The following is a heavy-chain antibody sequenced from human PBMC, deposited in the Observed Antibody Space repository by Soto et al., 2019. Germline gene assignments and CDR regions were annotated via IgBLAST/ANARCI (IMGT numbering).Heavy chain of an antibody. Sequence: VHLLESGGSLVQPGSSLRLSCAASGFSFSYCAMSWVRQAPGKGLEWVATIAFHGGATHYADSVQGRFTISRDNSKSRLYLQMDSLRAEDTALYFCAKDESTGCYELGDFWGQGTLVTVSS. D-gene: IGHD2-21*01. CDR3: AKDESTGCYELGDF. CDR1: GFSFSYCA. J-gene: IGHJ4*02. V-gene: IGHV3-23*01. CDR2: IAFHGGAT.